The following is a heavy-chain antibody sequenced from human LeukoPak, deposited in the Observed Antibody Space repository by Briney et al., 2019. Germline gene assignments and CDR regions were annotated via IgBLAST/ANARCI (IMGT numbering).Heavy chain of an antibody. D-gene: IGHD3-3*01. CDR1: GGSISGYY. V-gene: IGHV4-4*07. CDR2: VHMSETS. Sequence: SETLSLTCTVSGGSISGYYWHWIRQPAGKGLEWIGRVHMSETSIYNPSLKSRVTMSVDTSKNHFSLNLSSVTAADTAVCYCARGYRISEIRFFEWLLDYWGQGSLVTVSS. CDR3: ARGYRISEIRFFEWLLDY. J-gene: IGHJ4*02.